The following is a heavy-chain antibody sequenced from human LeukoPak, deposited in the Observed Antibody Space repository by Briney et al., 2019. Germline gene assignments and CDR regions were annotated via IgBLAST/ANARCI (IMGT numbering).Heavy chain of an antibody. V-gene: IGHV4-34*01. Sequence: SETLSLTCAVYGGSFSGYYWSWIRQPPGKGLEWIGEINHCGSTNYNPCLRSRVTISVDTSKTQFSLNLSSVTAADTAVYYCARGPLDIVVVPAAIGPDYGMDVWGQGTTVTVSS. CDR3: ARGPLDIVVVPAAIGPDYGMDV. CDR1: GGSFSGYY. J-gene: IGHJ6*02. CDR2: INHCGST. D-gene: IGHD2-2*02.